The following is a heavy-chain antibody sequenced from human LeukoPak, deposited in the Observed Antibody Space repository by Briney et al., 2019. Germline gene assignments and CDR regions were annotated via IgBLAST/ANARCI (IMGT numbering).Heavy chain of an antibody. J-gene: IGHJ4*02. Sequence: SETLSLTCAVYGGSFSGYYWSWIRQPPGKGLEWIGEINHSGSTDYNPSLKSRVTISVDTSKNQFSVKLSSVTAADTAVYYCARDRPNDYDILTGYYVAYFDYWGQGTLVTVSS. CDR3: ARDRPNDYDILTGYYVAYFDY. CDR2: INHSGST. D-gene: IGHD3-9*01. V-gene: IGHV4-34*01. CDR1: GGSFSGYY.